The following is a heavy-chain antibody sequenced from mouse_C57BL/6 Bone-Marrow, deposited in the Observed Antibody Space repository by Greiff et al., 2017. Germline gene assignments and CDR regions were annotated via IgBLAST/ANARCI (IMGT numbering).Heavy chain of an antibody. V-gene: IGHV1-63*01. J-gene: IGHJ3*01. Sequence: QVQLQQSGAELVRPGTSVKMSCKASGYTFTNYWIGWAKQRPGHGLEWIGDIYPGGGYTNYHEKFKGKATLTADKATCTAYMQFSSLTSEYSAIYYCARYDYGGGLAYWGQGTLVTVSA. D-gene: IGHD2-4*01. CDR1: GYTFTNYW. CDR2: IYPGGGYT. CDR3: ARYDYGGGLAY.